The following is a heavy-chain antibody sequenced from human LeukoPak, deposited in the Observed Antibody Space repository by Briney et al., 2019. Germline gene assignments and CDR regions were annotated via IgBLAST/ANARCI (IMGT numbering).Heavy chain of an antibody. Sequence: GGSLRLSCAASGFTFSSYAMHWVRQAPGKGLEWVAVISYDGSNKYYADSVKGRFTISRDNSKNTLSLQMNSLRPEDTAVYYCARVHSGTTADYWGQGTLVTVSS. CDR2: ISYDGSNK. D-gene: IGHD3-10*01. V-gene: IGHV3-30*04. CDR3: ARVHSGTTADY. J-gene: IGHJ4*02. CDR1: GFTFSSYA.